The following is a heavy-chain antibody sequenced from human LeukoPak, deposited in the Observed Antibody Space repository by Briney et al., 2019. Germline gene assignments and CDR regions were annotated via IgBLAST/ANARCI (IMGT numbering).Heavy chain of an antibody. CDR2: IYSGGST. D-gene: IGHD3-10*01. V-gene: IGHV3-53*01. CDR3: ARGAGYYYYYMDV. J-gene: IGHJ6*03. Sequence: GGSLRLSCAASGFTVSSNYMSWVRQAPGKGLKWVSVIYSGGSTYYADSVKGRFTISRDNSKNALYLQMNSLRAEDTAVYYCARGAGYYYYYMDVWGKGTTVTVSS. CDR1: GFTVSSNY.